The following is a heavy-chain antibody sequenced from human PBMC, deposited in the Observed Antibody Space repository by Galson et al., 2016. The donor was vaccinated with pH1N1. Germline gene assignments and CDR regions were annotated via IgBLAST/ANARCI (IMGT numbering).Heavy chain of an antibody. CDR2: IVPITGVT. V-gene: IGHV1-69*04. CDR1: GGTFSTYV. J-gene: IGHJ5*02. Sequence: SGGTFSTYVIIWVRQAPGQGLEWMGRIVPITGVTNYAQKFQDRVTITADESTSTAYMELSSLRSEDTGVYYCAPGGDDYGGNPHWFDPWGQGTLVTVSS. D-gene: IGHD4-23*01. CDR3: APGGDDYGGNPHWFDP.